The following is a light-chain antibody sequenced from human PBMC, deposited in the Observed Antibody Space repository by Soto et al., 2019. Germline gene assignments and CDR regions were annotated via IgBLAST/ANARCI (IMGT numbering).Light chain of an antibody. CDR1: SSDVGGYNY. V-gene: IGLV2-14*01. J-gene: IGLJ2*01. CDR2: EVS. CDR3: SSYTSIHVV. Sequence: QSALTQPASVSGSPGQSITISCTGTSSDVGGYNYVSWYQQHPGKAPKLMIYEVSNRPSGVSNRFSSSKSGNTASLTISGLQAEDEADYYCSSYTSIHVVFGGGTKVTVL.